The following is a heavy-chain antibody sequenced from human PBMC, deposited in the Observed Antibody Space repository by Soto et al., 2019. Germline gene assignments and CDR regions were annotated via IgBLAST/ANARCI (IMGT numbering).Heavy chain of an antibody. Sequence: SETLSLTCAVYGGSFSAYYWSWIRQPPGKGLEWIGEINHSGGTSYNPSLKSRVTISVDTSKNQFSLKLTSVTAADTAVYYCANTLRGDYYFFQHWGQGTLVTVS. CDR3: ANTLRGDYYFFQH. D-gene: IGHD2-21*02. CDR2: INHSGGT. V-gene: IGHV4-34*01. CDR1: GGSFSAYY. J-gene: IGHJ1*01.